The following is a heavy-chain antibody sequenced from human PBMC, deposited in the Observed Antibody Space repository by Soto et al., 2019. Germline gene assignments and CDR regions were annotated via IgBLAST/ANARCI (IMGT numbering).Heavy chain of an antibody. J-gene: IGHJ5*02. V-gene: IGHV1-69*13. CDR1: GGTFSSYA. CDR2: IIPIFGTA. Sequence: GSSVKVSCKASGGTFSSYAISWVRQAPGQGLEWMGGIIPIFGTANYAQKFQGRVTITADESTSTAYMELSSLRSEDTAVYYCARGSSYDSSGYYYGGANWFDPWGQGTLVRVSS. CDR3: ARGSSYDSSGYYYGGANWFDP. D-gene: IGHD3-22*01.